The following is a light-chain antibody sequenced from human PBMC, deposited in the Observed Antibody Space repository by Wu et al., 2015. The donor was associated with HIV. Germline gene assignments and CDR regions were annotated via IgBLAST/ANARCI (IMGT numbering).Light chain of an antibody. CDR3: QQYGSSPRT. CDR2: GAS. CDR1: QSINSNY. J-gene: IGKJ1*01. V-gene: IGKV3-20*01. Sequence: EIVLTQSPGTLSLSPGERAILSCRASQSINSNYLAWYQQKPDQAPRLLIYGASGRATGIPDRFSGSGSGTDFTLTISRLEPEDFAVYYCQQYGSSPRTFGQGTKVEIK.